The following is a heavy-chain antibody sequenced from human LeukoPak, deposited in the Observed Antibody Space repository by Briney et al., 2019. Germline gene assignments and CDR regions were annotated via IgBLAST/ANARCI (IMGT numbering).Heavy chain of an antibody. J-gene: IGHJ3*02. Sequence: PGGSLRLSCLASRLSPRSIAIHCVSQAPGKGLEYVSAISSNGGSTYYADSVKGRFTISRDNSTNTLYLQMSSLRAEDTAVYYCGVDNDAFDIWGQGTMVTVSS. V-gene: IGHV3-64D*06. CDR3: GVDNDAFDI. CDR1: RLSPRSIA. CDR2: ISSNGGST.